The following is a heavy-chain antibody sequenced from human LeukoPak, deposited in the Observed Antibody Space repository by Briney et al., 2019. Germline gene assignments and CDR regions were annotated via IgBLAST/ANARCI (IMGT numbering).Heavy chain of an antibody. V-gene: IGHV3-30*04. D-gene: IGHD4-23*01. CDR2: IWYDGSNK. Sequence: GRSLRLSCAASGFNFGSYAMHWVRQAPDNGLQWVAVIWYDGSNKYYADSVKGRFIISRDNSKSTVFLQMNSLRIEDTGVYYCARGAHYGGNSPDYWGQGTLVTVSS. J-gene: IGHJ4*02. CDR3: ARGAHYGGNSPDY. CDR1: GFNFGSYA.